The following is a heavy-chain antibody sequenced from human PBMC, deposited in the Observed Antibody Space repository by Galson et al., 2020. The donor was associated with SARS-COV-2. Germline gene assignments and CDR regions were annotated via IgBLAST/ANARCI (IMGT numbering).Heavy chain of an antibody. CDR1: GYTFTSYG. D-gene: IGHD3-22*01. Sequence: ASVKVSCKASGYTFTSYGISWVRQAPGQGLEWMGWISAYNGNTNYAQKLQGRVTMTTDTSTSTAYMELRSLRSDDTAVYYCARVFYYDSSGYSHLRVDWFDPWGQGTLVTVSS. V-gene: IGHV1-18*04. CDR2: ISAYNGNT. CDR3: ARVFYYDSSGYSHLRVDWFDP. J-gene: IGHJ5*02.